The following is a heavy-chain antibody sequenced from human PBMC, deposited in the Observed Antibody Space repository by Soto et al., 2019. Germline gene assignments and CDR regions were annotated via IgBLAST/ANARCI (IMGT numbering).Heavy chain of an antibody. V-gene: IGHV4-59*01. J-gene: IGHJ5*02. CDR1: SGSISSYY. CDR3: ARQGYCSNGVCFGWFDP. D-gene: IGHD2-8*01. CDR2: IFYSGNT. Sequence: SETLSLTCSVSSGSISSYYWSWIRQPPGKGLEWIGFIFYSGNTNYNPSLKSRVTMSVDTSKNQFSLKLSSVTAADTAVYYCARQGYCSNGVCFGWFDPWGQGTLVTSPQ.